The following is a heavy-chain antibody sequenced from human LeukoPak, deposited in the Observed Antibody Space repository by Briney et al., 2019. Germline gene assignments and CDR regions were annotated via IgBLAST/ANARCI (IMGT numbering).Heavy chain of an antibody. CDR2: ISSSSDYI. V-gene: IGHV3-21*01. CDR3: ARPQIVATIHAAFDI. Sequence: PGGSLRLSCAASGFTFSSYTMNWVRQAPGKGLEWVSSISSSSDYIYYADSVKGRFTISRDNAKNSLYLQMNSLRAEDTAVYYCARPQIVATIHAAFDIWGQGTMVTVSS. J-gene: IGHJ3*02. CDR1: GFTFSSYT. D-gene: IGHD5-12*01.